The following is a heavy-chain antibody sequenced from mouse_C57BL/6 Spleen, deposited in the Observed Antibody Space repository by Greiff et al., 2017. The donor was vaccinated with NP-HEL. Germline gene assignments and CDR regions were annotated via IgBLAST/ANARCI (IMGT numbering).Heavy chain of an antibody. CDR2: IDPENGDT. D-gene: IGHD2-1*01. J-gene: IGHJ3*01. V-gene: IGHV14-4*01. CDR1: GGKRKEEE. Sequence: GQLQQAGAERVRPGASVKLSCTASGGKRKEEEREGGKERREKGGEGRGGIDPENGDTEYASKFQGKATITADTSSNTAYLQLSSLTSEDTAVYYCTTGNPFAYWGQGTLVTVSA. CDR3: TTGNPFAY.